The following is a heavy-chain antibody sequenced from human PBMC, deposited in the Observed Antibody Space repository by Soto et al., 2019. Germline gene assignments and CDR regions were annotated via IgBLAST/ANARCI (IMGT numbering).Heavy chain of an antibody. Sequence: QLQLRESGSGLVKPSQTLSLTCAVSGDSISSGGYSWNWIRQSPGKGLEWFGYIYHNGNTNYNPSLKSRATISLDRSQNEFSLKLTSVTAADTAVYFCARGRDYYDSSGYYGGYGLDVWGQGTTVTVSS. V-gene: IGHV4-30-2*06. CDR1: GDSISSGGYS. J-gene: IGHJ6*02. CDR3: ARGRDYYDSSGYYGGYGLDV. CDR2: IYHNGNT. D-gene: IGHD3-22*01.